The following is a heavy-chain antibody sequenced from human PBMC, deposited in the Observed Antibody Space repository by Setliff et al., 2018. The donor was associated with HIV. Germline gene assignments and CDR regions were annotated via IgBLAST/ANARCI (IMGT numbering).Heavy chain of an antibody. CDR1: GYTFTAHH. Sequence: ASVKVSCRSSGYTFTAHHIHWVRQAPGQGPEWMGWIIPKSGETSYAEKFRGRVTMTRDTSLSTAYMELSWLTSDDTAVYYCARVVDRDYDFWSAYEYWGQGTMVTVSS. J-gene: IGHJ4*02. CDR2: IIPKSGET. V-gene: IGHV1-2*02. CDR3: ARVVDRDYDFWSAYEY. D-gene: IGHD3-3*01.